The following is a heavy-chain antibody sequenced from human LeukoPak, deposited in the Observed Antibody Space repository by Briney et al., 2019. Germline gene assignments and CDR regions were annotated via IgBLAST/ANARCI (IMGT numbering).Heavy chain of an antibody. CDR1: EFIFSKCD. CDR2: TSGDGNNM. V-gene: IGHV3-30*18. D-gene: IGHD6-19*01. Sequence: PGGSLRLSCAASEFIFSKCDMYWIRQAPGKGLEWAAVTSGDGNNMFYADSVKARPTISRDNSKNTLHLQMSSLRTEDTAVYYCAKDKSHSSGWYYFDYWGQGTLVTVSS. J-gene: IGHJ4*02. CDR3: AKDKSHSSGWYYFDY.